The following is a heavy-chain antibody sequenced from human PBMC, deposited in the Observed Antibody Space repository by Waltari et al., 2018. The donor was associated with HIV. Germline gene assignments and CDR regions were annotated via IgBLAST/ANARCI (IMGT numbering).Heavy chain of an antibody. J-gene: IGHJ4*02. CDR2: MDLNGSQK. D-gene: IGHD3-3*01. CDR3: ATFWNGYFDH. V-gene: IGHV3-7*01. Sequence: EVQLEESGGNLDLVQPGGSLRLSCAASGFTFSSSWMGWLRRAPGKGIEWVANMDLNGSQKYYVDSAKGRFTISRDNAKSSLYLQMNSLRADDTAIYYCATFWNGYFDHWGQGTLVTVSS. CDR1: GFTFSSSW.